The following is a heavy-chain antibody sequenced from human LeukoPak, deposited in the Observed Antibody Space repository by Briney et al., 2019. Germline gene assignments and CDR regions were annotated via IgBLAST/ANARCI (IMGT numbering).Heavy chain of an antibody. CDR2: ISGSGGST. J-gene: IGHJ5*02. D-gene: IGHD4-11*01. Sequence: PGGSLRLSCAASGFTFSSYWMSWVRQAPGKGLEWVSAISGSGGSTYYADSVKGRFTISRDNSKNTLYLQMNSLRAEDTAVYYCANTQYSLNWFDPWGQGTLVTVSS. CDR1: GFTFSSYW. CDR3: ANTQYSLNWFDP. V-gene: IGHV3-23*01.